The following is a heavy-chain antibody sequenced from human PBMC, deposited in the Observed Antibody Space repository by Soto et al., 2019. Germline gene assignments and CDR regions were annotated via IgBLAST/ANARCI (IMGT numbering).Heavy chain of an antibody. Sequence: VQLQESGPGLVKPSETLSLTCTVSGGSISGFYWSWIRQSPGKGLEWIGYIYDGDSTNYNPSLDRRIIISVDTSQAHFSLRLSSVTAADTAVYYCARAYYDTDGYSLDAWGQGTLVTVSS. V-gene: IGHV4-59*01. CDR1: GGSISGFY. CDR2: IYDGDST. J-gene: IGHJ5*02. CDR3: ARAYYDTDGYSLDA. D-gene: IGHD3-22*01.